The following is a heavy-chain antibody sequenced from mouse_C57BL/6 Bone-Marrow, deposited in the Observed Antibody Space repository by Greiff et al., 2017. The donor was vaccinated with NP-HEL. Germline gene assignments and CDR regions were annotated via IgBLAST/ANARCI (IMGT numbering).Heavy chain of an antibody. CDR2: IYPRSGNT. Sequence: QVQLKESGAELARPGASVKLSCKASGYTFTSYGISWVKQRTGQGLEWIGEIYPRSGNTYYNEKFKGKATLTADKSSSTAYMELRSLTSEDSAVYFCAYSNYFTLIYFDYWGQGTTLTVSS. D-gene: IGHD2-5*01. V-gene: IGHV1-81*01. CDR1: GYTFTSYG. J-gene: IGHJ2*01. CDR3: AYSNYFTLIYFDY.